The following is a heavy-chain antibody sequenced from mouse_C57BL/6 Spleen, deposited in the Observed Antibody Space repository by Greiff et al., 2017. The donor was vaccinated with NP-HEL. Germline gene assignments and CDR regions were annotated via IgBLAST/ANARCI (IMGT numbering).Heavy chain of an antibody. Sequence: QVQLKQPGAELVKPGASVKMSCKASGYTFTSYWITWVKQRPGQGLEWIGDIYPGSGSTNYNEKFKSKATLTVDTSSSTAYMQLSSLTSEDSAVYYCAREGYYGNYVDYFDYWGQGTTLTVSS. CDR2: IYPGSGST. D-gene: IGHD2-1*01. CDR3: AREGYYGNYVDYFDY. V-gene: IGHV1-55*01. J-gene: IGHJ2*01. CDR1: GYTFTSYW.